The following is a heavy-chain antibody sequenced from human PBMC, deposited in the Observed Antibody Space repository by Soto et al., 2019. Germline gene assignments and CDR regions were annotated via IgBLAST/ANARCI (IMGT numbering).Heavy chain of an antibody. J-gene: IGHJ4*02. Sequence: QVQLVESGGGLVKPGGSLRLSCAASGFTFSDYYMSWIRQAPGKGLEWVSYISSSGSTIYYADSVKGRFTISRDNAKNSLYRHMNRRRAEDPAVYSCARSLAPPTAAGPYYFDRWGQGTLVTVSS. D-gene: IGHD6-13*01. CDR3: ARSLAPPTAAGPYYFDR. CDR2: ISSSGSTI. CDR1: GFTFSDYY. V-gene: IGHV3-11*01.